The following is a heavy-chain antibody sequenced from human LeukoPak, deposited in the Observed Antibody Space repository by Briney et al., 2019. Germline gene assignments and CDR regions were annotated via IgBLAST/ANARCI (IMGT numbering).Heavy chain of an antibody. V-gene: IGHV1-18*01. CDR2: ISAYNGNT. CDR3: ARVHGPGDGYNKYYFDY. J-gene: IGHJ4*02. CDR1: GYTFTSYG. Sequence: ASVKVSCKASGYTFTSYGISWVRQAPGQGLEWMGWISAYNGNTNYAQKLQGRVTMTTDTSTSTAYMELSSLRSEDTAVYYCARVHGPGDGYNKYYFDYWGQGTLVTVSS. D-gene: IGHD5-24*01.